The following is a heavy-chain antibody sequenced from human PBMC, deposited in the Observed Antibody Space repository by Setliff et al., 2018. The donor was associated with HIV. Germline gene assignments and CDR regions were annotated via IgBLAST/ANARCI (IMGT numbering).Heavy chain of an antibody. Sequence: PSETLSLTCTVSGGSITTKNYYWGWIRQPPGKGLEWISAFRSSGDIKYYADSMRGRFTISSDNSKNTLYLQMNSLRAEDTAAYFCAKDFGYSSGWYLVSGTFDIWGQGTKVTVSS. CDR2: FRSSGDIK. V-gene: IGHV3-23*01. J-gene: IGHJ3*02. CDR3: AKDFGYSSGWYLVSGTFDI. D-gene: IGHD6-19*01. CDR1: GGSITTKNYY.